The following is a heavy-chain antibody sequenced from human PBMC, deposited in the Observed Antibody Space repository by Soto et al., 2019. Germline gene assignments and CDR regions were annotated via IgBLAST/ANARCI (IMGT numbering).Heavy chain of an antibody. V-gene: IGHV3-23*01. J-gene: IGHJ4*02. CDR1: GFTFSSYA. CDR3: ATYNYGSGSYSDY. CDR2: ISGSGGST. Sequence: EVQLLESGGGLVQPGGSLRLSCAASGFTFSSYAMSWVRQAPGKGLEWVSAISGSGGSTYYADSVKGRFTISRDNSKNTLYLQMNSLRAEDTAVYYCATYNYGSGSYSDYWGQGTLVTVSS. D-gene: IGHD3-10*01.